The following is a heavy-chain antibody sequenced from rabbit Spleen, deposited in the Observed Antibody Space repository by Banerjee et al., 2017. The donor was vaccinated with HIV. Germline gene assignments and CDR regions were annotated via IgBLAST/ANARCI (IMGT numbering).Heavy chain of an antibody. CDR2: ISGITGNT. Sequence: QSLEESGGDLVKPGASLTLTCTASGFSFSSNYWIYWVRQTPGKGPEWIARISGITGNTNYASWAKGRFTISKTSSTTVTLQIASLTAADTATYYCARSIDSGGSSPFNLWGPGTLVTVS. V-gene: IGHV1S40*01. J-gene: IGHJ4*01. CDR3: ARSIDSGGSSPFNL. CDR1: GFSFSSNYW. D-gene: IGHD8-1*01.